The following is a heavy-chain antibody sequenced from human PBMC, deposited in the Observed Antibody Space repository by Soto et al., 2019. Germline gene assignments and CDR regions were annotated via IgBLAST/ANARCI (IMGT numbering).Heavy chain of an antibody. J-gene: IGHJ5*02. D-gene: IGHD3-16*01. Sequence: QVQLQESGPGLVKPSETLSLTCTVSGDSIISNYWSWIRQPPGKGLEWIGYFHYSANTNYNPSLKGRGNIYVDTSKNQFFLKLTSVTATDTAVYYCAKSKEGGFDPCGQGILVTVSS. CDR3: AKSKEGGFDP. CDR2: FHYSANT. CDR1: GDSIISNY. V-gene: IGHV4-59*01.